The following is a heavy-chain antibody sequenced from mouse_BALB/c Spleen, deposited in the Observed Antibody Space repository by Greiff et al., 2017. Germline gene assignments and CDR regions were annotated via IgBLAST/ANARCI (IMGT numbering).Heavy chain of an antibody. J-gene: IGHJ3*01. CDR1: GYTFTDYE. CDR3: TRLDDYDGAWFAY. D-gene: IGHD2-4*01. Sequence: QVQLQQSGAELVRPGASVTLSCKASGYTFTDYEMHWVKQTPVHGLEWIGAIDPETGGTAYNQKFKGKATLTADKSSSTAYMELRSLTSEDSAVYYCTRLDDYDGAWFAYWGQGTLVTVSA. V-gene: IGHV1-15*01. CDR2: IDPETGGT.